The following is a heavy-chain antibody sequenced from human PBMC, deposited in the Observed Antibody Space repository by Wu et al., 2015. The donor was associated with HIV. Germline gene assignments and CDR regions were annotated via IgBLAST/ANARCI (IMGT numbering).Heavy chain of an antibody. CDR2: IIPIFGTA. Sequence: QVQLVQSGAEVKKPGSSVKVSCKASGGTFSSYAISWVRQAPGQGLEWMGRIIPIFGTANYAQKFQGRVTITADESTSTAYMELSSLRSEDTAVYYCARGTQLDSSGWYGGSDYWGQGTLVTVSS. CDR3: ARGTQLDSSGWYGGSDY. CDR1: GGTFSSYA. D-gene: IGHD6-19*01. J-gene: IGHJ4*02. V-gene: IGHV1-69*13.